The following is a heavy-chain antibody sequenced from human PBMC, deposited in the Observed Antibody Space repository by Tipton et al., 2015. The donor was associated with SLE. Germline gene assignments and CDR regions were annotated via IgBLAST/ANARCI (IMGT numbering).Heavy chain of an antibody. V-gene: IGHV3-23*01. D-gene: IGHD1-26*01. J-gene: IGHJ3*02. CDR1: GFTFSSYA. CDR3: AKVRRSGSSYDPCDI. Sequence: SLRLSCAASGFTFSSYAMSWVRQAPGEGLEWVSAITDDGGSTYYADSVKGRFTISRDNSRNTLYLQMNSLRAEDTAVYYCAKVRRSGSSYDPCDIWGQGTMVTVSS. CDR2: ITDDGGST.